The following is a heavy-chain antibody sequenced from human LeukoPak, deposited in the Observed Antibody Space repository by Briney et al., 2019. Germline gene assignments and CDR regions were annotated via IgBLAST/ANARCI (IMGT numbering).Heavy chain of an antibody. Sequence: ASVKVSCKASGYTFTGYFIHWVRQAPGQGLEWMGWVDPNSGDTRYEQKFQGRVTMTRDTSITTAYVELSRLRSDDTAVYYCARASRNWGYWYFDLWGRGTLVAVSS. CDR3: ARASRNWGYWYFDL. CDR2: VDPNSGDT. CDR1: GYTFTGYF. D-gene: IGHD7-27*01. V-gene: IGHV1-2*02. J-gene: IGHJ2*01.